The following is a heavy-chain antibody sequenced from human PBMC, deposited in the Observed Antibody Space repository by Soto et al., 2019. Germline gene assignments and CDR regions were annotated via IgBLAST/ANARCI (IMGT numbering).Heavy chain of an antibody. J-gene: IGHJ6*02. Sequence: GGSLRLSCAASGFTFSSYAMHWVRQAPGKGLAWVAVISYDGSNKYYADSVKGRFTISRDNSKNTLYLQMNSLRAEDTAVYYCARDRSIAAAGRDYYYYGMDVWGQGTTVTVSS. CDR2: ISYDGSNK. D-gene: IGHD6-13*01. CDR1: GFTFSSYA. V-gene: IGHV3-30-3*01. CDR3: ARDRSIAAAGRDYYYYGMDV.